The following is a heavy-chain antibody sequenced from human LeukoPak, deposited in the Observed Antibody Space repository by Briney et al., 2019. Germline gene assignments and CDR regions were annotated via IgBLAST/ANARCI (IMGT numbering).Heavy chain of an antibody. D-gene: IGHD1-14*01. CDR3: ARARGFPPEKPRTYYYMDV. CDR2: INHSGST. V-gene: IGHV4-34*01. J-gene: IGHJ6*03. Sequence: PSETLSLTCAVYGGSFSGYYWSWIRQPPGKGLEWIGEINHSGSTNYNPSLKSRVTISVDTSKNQFSLKLSSVTAADTAVYYCARARGFPPEKPRTYYYMDVWGKGTTVTVSS. CDR1: GGSFSGYY.